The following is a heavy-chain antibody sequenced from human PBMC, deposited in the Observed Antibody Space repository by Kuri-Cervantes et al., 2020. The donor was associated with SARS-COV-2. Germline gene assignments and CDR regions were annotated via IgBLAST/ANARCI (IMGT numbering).Heavy chain of an antibody. D-gene: IGHD2/OR15-2a*01. CDR1: GDSMSRRY. J-gene: IGHJ5*02. Sequence: GSLRLSCNISGDSMSRRYWNWIRQPPGRGLEWIGYIYYSGSTNYNPSLKSRATISVDTSRNQLSLKLRSVTAADTAVYYCVRDLRIWGFDPWGQGTLVTVSS. CDR2: IYYSGST. V-gene: IGHV4-59*11. CDR3: VRDLRIWGFDP.